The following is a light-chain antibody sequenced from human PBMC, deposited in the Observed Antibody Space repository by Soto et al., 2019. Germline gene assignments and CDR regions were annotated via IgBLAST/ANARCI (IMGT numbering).Light chain of an antibody. CDR1: QTVISS. CDR2: DAS. V-gene: IGKV3-11*01. J-gene: IGKJ2*01. CDR3: QQRSNWPPGYT. Sequence: EIVLTQSPATLSLSPGERATLSCRASQTVISSLAWYQQKPGQAPRLLIYDASNRATGIPARFSGSGSGTDFSLTISSLEPEDFAVYYCQQRSNWPPGYTFGQGTKLEIK.